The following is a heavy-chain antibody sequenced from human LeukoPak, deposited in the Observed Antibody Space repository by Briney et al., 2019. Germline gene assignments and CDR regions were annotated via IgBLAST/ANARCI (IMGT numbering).Heavy chain of an antibody. CDR2: IYTSGST. V-gene: IGHV4-61*02. CDR3: AITLYSSGWYARAFDI. D-gene: IGHD6-19*01. J-gene: IGHJ3*02. Sequence: SQTLSLTCTVSGGSISSGSYYWSWIRQPAGKGLEWIGRIYTSGSTSYNPSLKSRVTISVDTSKNQFSLKLSSVTAADTAVYYCAITLYSSGWYARAFDIWGQGTMVTVSS. CDR1: GGSISSGSYY.